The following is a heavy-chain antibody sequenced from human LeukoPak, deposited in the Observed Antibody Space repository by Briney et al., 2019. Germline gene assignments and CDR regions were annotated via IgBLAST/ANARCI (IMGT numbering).Heavy chain of an antibody. Sequence: PGGSLRLSCAASGFTFSSYAMSWVRQAPGKGLEWVSAISGSGGSTHYADSVKGRFTISRDNSKNTLYLQMNSLRAEDTAVYYCARGLGSTPYYMDVWGKGTTVTVSS. CDR2: ISGSGGST. V-gene: IGHV3-23*01. D-gene: IGHD2-2*01. J-gene: IGHJ6*03. CDR3: ARGLGSTPYYMDV. CDR1: GFTFSSYA.